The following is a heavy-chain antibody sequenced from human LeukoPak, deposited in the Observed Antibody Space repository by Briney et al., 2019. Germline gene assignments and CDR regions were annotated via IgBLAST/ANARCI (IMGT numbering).Heavy chain of an antibody. D-gene: IGHD6-6*01. CDR2: ISGDGGST. CDR1: GFTFDDYA. V-gene: IGHV3-43*02. CDR3: AIVRAAPKTFDYYYYYMDV. Sequence: PGGSLRLSCAASGFTFDDYAMHWVRQAPGKGLEWVSLISGDGGSTYYADSVKGRFTISRDNSKNSLYLQMNSLRTEDTAVYYCAIVRAAPKTFDYYYYYMDVWGTGTTVTVSS. J-gene: IGHJ6*03.